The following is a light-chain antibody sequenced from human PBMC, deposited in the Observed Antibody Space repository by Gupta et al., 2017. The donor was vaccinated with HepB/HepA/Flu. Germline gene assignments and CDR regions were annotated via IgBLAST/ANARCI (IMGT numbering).Light chain of an antibody. V-gene: IGLV3-21*03. CDR2: DDS. CDR1: KIGSKS. CDR3: QGWDSSSDHHAV. Sequence: SYVLTQPPSVSVAPGKTARITCGGNKIGSKSVHGYQQKPGQAPVMVVYDDSDRPSGLPARLSGSNSGNTATTTISRVEAGDEADYYCQGWDSSSDHHAVFGGGTKLTVL. J-gene: IGLJ2*01.